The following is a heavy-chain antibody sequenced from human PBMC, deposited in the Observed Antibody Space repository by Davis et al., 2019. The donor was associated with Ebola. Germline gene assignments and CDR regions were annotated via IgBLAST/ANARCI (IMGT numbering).Heavy chain of an antibody. J-gene: IGHJ4*02. V-gene: IGHV3-48*04. CDR1: GFTFKIYG. CDR2: ISPSSTTI. D-gene: IGHD3-16*01. Sequence: GGSLRLSCAASGFTFKIYGMNWVRQAPGKGLEWISYISPSSTTIYYADSVKGRFPISRDNAKNTLYLQMNSLRAQDTAVYHCMSLSGDSWGPGTLVTVSS. CDR3: MSLSGDS.